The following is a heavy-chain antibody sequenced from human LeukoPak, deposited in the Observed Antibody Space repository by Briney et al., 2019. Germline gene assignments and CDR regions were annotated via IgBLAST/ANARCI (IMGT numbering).Heavy chain of an antibody. CDR3: ARHGGWYYFDY. CDR2: IYYSGST. J-gene: IGHJ4*02. D-gene: IGHD2-15*01. CDR1: GGSISSYY. V-gene: IGHV4-59*01. Sequence: SETLSLTCTVSGGSISSYYWSWIRQPPGKGLEWIGYIYYSGSTNYNPSLKSRVTISVDTSKNQFSLKLSSVTAADTAVYYCARHGGWYYFDYWGQGTLVTVSS.